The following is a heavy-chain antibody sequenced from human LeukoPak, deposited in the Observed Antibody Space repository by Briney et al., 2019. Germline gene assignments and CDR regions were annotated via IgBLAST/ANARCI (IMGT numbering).Heavy chain of an antibody. Sequence: SETLSLTCTVSGGSISSYYWSWIRQPPGKGLEWIRYIYYSGSTNYNPSLKSRVTISVDTSKNQFSLKLSSVTAADTAVYYCARVYCSGGSCLLDPWGQGTLVTVSS. D-gene: IGHD2-15*01. CDR3: ARVYCSGGSCLLDP. CDR1: GGSISSYY. V-gene: IGHV4-59*01. J-gene: IGHJ5*02. CDR2: IYYSGST.